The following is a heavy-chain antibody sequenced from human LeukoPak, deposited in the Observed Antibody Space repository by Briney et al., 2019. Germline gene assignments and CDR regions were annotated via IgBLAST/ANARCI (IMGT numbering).Heavy chain of an antibody. D-gene: IGHD6-19*01. CDR2: ISYDGSNK. J-gene: IGHJ4*02. Sequence: GGSLRLSCAASGFTFSSYAMHWVRQAPGKGLEWVAVISYDGSNKYYADSVKGRFTISRDNSKNTLYLQTNSLRAEDTAVYYCAREYSSGWQYFDYWGQGALVTVSS. CDR1: GFTFSSYA. V-gene: IGHV3-30*04. CDR3: AREYSSGWQYFDY.